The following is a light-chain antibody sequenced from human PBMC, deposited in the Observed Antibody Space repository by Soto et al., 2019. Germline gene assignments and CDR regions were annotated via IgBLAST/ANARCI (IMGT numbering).Light chain of an antibody. CDR2: GAG. J-gene: IGKJ1*01. CDR1: QRVGSN. Sequence: EIVLSQSPVTLSVSPGERATLSCTASQRVGSNLAWYQQKPGRAPRLLIYGAGTRATGIPDTFSGSGSETAFTLTISSLQPDDFAVYYCQQYRDWPQTFGQGTKVDIK. V-gene: IGKV3-15*01. CDR3: QQYRDWPQT.